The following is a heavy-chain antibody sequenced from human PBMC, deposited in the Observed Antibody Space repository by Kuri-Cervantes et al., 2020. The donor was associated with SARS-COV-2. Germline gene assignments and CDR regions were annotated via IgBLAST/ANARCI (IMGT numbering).Heavy chain of an antibody. D-gene: IGHD6-19*01. Sequence: ASVKVSCKASGYTFTGYYMHWVRQAPGQGLEWMGWINPNSGGTNYAQKFQGRVTMTRDTSISTAYMELSRLRSDDTAVYYCARDSNGWYWVLGYWGQGTLVTVSS. V-gene: IGHV1-2*02. CDR1: GYTFTGYY. CDR2: INPNSGGT. J-gene: IGHJ4*02. CDR3: ARDSNGWYWVLGY.